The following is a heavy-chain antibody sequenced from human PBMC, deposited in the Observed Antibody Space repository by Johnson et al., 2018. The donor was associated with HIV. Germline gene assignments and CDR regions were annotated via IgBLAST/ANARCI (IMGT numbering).Heavy chain of an antibody. CDR3: AREEMEWVAFDI. Sequence: VQVVESGGGVVQPGRSLRLSCAASGFTFSSYAMHWVRQAPGKGLEWVAVIWYDGSNKYYADSVKGRFTISRYNSKNTLYLQMNSLRAEDTAGYYCAREEMEWVAFDIWGQGTMVTVSS. V-gene: IGHV3-30*04. D-gene: IGHD3-3*01. J-gene: IGHJ3*02. CDR2: IWYDGSNK. CDR1: GFTFSSYA.